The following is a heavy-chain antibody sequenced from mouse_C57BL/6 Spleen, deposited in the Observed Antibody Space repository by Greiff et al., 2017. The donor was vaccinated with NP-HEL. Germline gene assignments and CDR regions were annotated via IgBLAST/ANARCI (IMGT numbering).Heavy chain of an antibody. Sequence: VQLHQPGAELVKPGASVKMSCKASGYTFTSYWITWVKQRPGQGLEWIGDIYPGSGSTNYNEKFKSKATLTVDTSSSTAYMQLSSLTSEDSAVYYCARTRDYYGRYFDVWGTGTTVTVSS. CDR2: IYPGSGST. J-gene: IGHJ1*03. D-gene: IGHD1-2*01. CDR3: ARTRDYYGRYFDV. CDR1: GYTFTSYW. V-gene: IGHV1-55*01.